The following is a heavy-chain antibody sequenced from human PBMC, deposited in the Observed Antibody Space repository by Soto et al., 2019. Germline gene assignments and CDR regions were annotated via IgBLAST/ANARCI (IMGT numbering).Heavy chain of an antibody. Sequence: QVQLQQWGAGLLKPSETLSLTCAVYGGSFCGYYWSWIRQPPGKGLEWLGQFNHSGSTNYNQSLKSRVPISVDTSKNQFSLKLSSVTAADTAVYYCARGHQPIYGDRHRIFDYWGQGTLVTASS. V-gene: IGHV4-34*01. CDR3: ARGHQPIYGDRHRIFDY. CDR2: FNHSGST. J-gene: IGHJ4*02. D-gene: IGHD3-9*01. CDR1: GGSFCGYY.